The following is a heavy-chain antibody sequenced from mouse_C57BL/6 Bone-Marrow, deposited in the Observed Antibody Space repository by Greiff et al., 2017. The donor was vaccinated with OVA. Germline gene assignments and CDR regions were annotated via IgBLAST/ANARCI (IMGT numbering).Heavy chain of an antibody. V-gene: IGHV1-81*01. J-gene: IGHJ3*01. CDR3: ARRNAY. CDR2: IYPRSGNT. Sequence: QVQLQQSGAELARPGASVKLSCKASGYTFTSSGISWVKQRTGQGLEWIGEIYPRSGNTYYNEKFKGKATLTADKSSSTAYMELRSLTSEDSAVYFCARRNAYWGQGTLVTVSA. CDR1: GYTFTSSG.